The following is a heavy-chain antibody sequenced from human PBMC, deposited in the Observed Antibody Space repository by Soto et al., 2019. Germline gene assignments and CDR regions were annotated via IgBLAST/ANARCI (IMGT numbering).Heavy chain of an antibody. D-gene: IGHD1-26*01. Sequence: EVQLLDSGGGLVQPGGSLRLSCAASGFMFSCCAMSWVRQAPGKGLEWVSTIHGDGDYSHYTDSVEGRFTISRDNSRNTLYLQMNSLRGDDTAVYYCAKNRRGGSYTNWSFAVWGRGTLVTVSS. V-gene: IGHV3-23*01. CDR3: AKNRRGGSYTNWSFAV. J-gene: IGHJ2*01. CDR2: IHGDGDYS. CDR1: GFMFSCCA.